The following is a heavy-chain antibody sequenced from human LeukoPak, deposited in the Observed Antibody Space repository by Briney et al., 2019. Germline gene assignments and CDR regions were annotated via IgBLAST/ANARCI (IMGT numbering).Heavy chain of an antibody. D-gene: IGHD3-10*01. Sequence: GGSLRLSCSASGFTFSSYAMHWVRQAPGKGLEYVSAISSNGGSTYYADSVKGRFTISRDNSKNTLYLQMSSLRAEDTAVCYCVMAPLWFGESYLDYWGQGTLVTVSS. CDR2: ISSNGGST. CDR3: VMAPLWFGESYLDY. V-gene: IGHV3-64D*06. CDR1: GFTFSSYA. J-gene: IGHJ4*02.